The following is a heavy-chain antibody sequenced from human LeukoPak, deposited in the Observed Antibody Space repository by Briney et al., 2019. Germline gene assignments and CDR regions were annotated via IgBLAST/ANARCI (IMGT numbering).Heavy chain of an antibody. J-gene: IGHJ4*02. CDR1: GFTFDDYA. CDR3: AKDSSAAGTSVDY. CDR2: ISWNSGSI. D-gene: IGHD6-13*01. V-gene: IGHV3-9*01. Sequence: PGGSLSLSCAASGFTFDDYAMHWVRQAPGKGLEWVSGISWNSGSIGYADSVKGRFTISRDNAQNSLYLQMNSLRAEDTALYYCAKDSSAAGTSVDYWGQGTLVTVSS.